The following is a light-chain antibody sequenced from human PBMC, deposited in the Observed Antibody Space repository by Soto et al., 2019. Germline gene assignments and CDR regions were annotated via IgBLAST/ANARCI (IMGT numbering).Light chain of an antibody. CDR1: QYTGKY. CDR3: QQYGDSPFT. J-gene: IGKJ1*01. CDR2: DAS. V-gene: IGKV1-33*01. Sequence: PTSLSASVGDRVTITCQASQYTGKYLNWFQQKPGKAPKLLIYDASNLETGVPARFSGRGSGTDFTLTISRLEPEDFALYYCQQYGDSPFTFGQGTKVDI.